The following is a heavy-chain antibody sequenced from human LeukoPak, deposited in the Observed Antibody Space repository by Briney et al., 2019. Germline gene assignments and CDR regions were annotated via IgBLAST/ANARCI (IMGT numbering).Heavy chain of an antibody. CDR3: ARAIMGGTYYDILTGPYYFDY. Sequence: ASVKVSCKASGYTFTSYYLHWVRQAPGRGLEWMGWINPNSGGTNYAQKFQGRVTMTRDTSISTAYMELSRLRSDDTAVYYCARAIMGGTYYDILTGPYYFDYWGQGTQVTVSS. CDR2: INPNSGGT. CDR1: GYTFTSYY. V-gene: IGHV1-2*02. J-gene: IGHJ4*02. D-gene: IGHD3-9*01.